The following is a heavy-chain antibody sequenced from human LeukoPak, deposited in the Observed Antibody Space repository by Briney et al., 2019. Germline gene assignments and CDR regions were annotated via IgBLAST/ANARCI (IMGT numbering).Heavy chain of an antibody. V-gene: IGHV3-30-3*01. CDR3: VRESEYYFDHSASFDY. CDR1: GFTFAAYL. Sequence: GGSLRLSCAASGFTFAAYLIHWVRQAPGKGLEWVAVMSSDGNAMFYADSVKGRFTISRDNSKNTLYLQMNSLRAEDTAVYYCVRESEYYFDHSASFDYWGQGTLVTVSS. CDR2: MSSDGNAM. J-gene: IGHJ4*02. D-gene: IGHD3-22*01.